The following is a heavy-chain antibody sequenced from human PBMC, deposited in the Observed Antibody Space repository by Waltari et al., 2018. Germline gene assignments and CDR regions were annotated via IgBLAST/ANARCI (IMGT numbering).Heavy chain of an antibody. CDR3: TTDGAGDYDFLSGYYTFDY. D-gene: IGHD3-3*01. CDR2: IKSKTDGGTT. CDR1: TFSNAW. J-gene: IGHJ4*02. V-gene: IGHV3-15*07. Sequence: TFSNAWMNWVRQAPGKGLEWVGRIKSKTDGGTTDYAAPVKGRFTISRDDSKNTLYLQMNSLKTEDTAVYYCTTDGAGDYDFLSGYYTFDYWGQGTLVTVSS.